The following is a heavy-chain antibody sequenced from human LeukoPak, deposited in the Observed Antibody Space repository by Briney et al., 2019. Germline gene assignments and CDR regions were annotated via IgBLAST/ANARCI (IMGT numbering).Heavy chain of an antibody. J-gene: IGHJ4*02. CDR1: GGTFSSYA. D-gene: IGHD2-15*01. V-gene: IGHV1-69*04. Sequence: SVKVSCKASGGTFSSYAISWVRLAPGQGLEWMGRIIPIFGIANYAQKFQGRVTITADKSTSTAYMELSSLRSEDTAVYYCARIGLCSGGSCYVDYWGQGTLVTVSS. CDR2: IIPIFGIA. CDR3: ARIGLCSGGSCYVDY.